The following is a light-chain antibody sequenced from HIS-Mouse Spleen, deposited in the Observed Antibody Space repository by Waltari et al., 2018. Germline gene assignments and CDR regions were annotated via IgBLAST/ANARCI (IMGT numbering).Light chain of an antibody. Sequence: SYVLTQPPSVSVSPGPTARITCGGNKFGSKIVPWYQQKPGQANVLVVYDDSYRPSGIPERFSGSNSGNTATLTISRVEAGDEADYYCQVWDSSSDHYVFGTGTKVTVL. CDR2: DDS. J-gene: IGLJ1*01. CDR3: QVWDSSSDHYV. CDR1: KFGSKI. V-gene: IGLV3-21*02.